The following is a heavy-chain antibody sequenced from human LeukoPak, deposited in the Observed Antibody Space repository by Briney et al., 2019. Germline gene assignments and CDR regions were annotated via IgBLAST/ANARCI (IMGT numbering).Heavy chain of an antibody. CDR1: GFTVSNNY. J-gene: IGHJ4*02. Sequence: GGSLRLSCAASGFTVSNNYMSWVRQAPGKGLEWISVIYSGGSTDYADSVRGRFTVSRDDFRNTLHLQMNSLRAEDTAVYYCARDQGIAVATHWGQGTLVTVSS. CDR2: IYSGGST. D-gene: IGHD6-19*01. V-gene: IGHV3-66*01. CDR3: ARDQGIAVATH.